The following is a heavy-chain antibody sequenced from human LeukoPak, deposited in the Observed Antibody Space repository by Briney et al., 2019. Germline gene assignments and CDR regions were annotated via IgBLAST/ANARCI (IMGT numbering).Heavy chain of an antibody. D-gene: IGHD3-22*01. V-gene: IGHV1-58*02. CDR3: AALSVDYYDRTEPAYFDY. CDR2: IVVGSGNT. J-gene: IGHJ4*02. CDR1: GFTFTSSA. Sequence: SVKVSCKASGFTFTSSAMQWVRQARGQRLEWIGWIVVGSGNTNYAQKFQERVTITRDMSTSTAYMELSSLRSEDTAVYYCAALSVDYYDRTEPAYFDYWGQGTLVTVSS.